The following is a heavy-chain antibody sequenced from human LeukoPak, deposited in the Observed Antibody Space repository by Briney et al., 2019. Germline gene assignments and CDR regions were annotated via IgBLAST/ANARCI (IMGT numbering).Heavy chain of an antibody. Sequence: PPETLSLTCAVSGGSISSSNWWSWVRQPPGKGLEWIGEIYHSGSTNYNPSLKSRVTISVDKSKNQFSLKLSSVTAADTAVYYCARDPVATTYYYGMDVWGQGTTVTVSS. D-gene: IGHD5-12*01. J-gene: IGHJ6*02. CDR1: GGSISSSNW. V-gene: IGHV4-4*03. CDR2: IYHSGST. CDR3: ARDPVATTYYYGMDV.